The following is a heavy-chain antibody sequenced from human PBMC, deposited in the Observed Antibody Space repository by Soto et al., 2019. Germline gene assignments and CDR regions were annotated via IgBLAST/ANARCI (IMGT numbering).Heavy chain of an antibody. V-gene: IGHV3-21*01. J-gene: IGHJ6*02. D-gene: IGHD2-15*01. CDR3: ARERSDGGYYYYGMDV. CDR2: ISSSSSYI. Sequence: GGSLRLSCAASGFTFSSYSVNWVRQAPGKGLEWVSSISSSSSYIYYADSVKGRFTISRDNAKNSLYPQMNSLRAEDTAVYYCARERSDGGYYYYGMDVWGQGTTVTVSS. CDR1: GFTFSSYS.